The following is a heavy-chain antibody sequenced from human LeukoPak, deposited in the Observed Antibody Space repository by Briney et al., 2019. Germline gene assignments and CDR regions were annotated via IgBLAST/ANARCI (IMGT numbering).Heavy chain of an antibody. CDR2: INHSGST. CDR1: GESFSGYY. Sequence: SETLSLTCAVYGESFSGYYWSWIRQSPGKGLEWIGEINHSGSTNYNPSLKSRVTISIDTSKNQFSLELNTVTAADTAVYYCARGNWFDPWGQGTLVTVSS. V-gene: IGHV4-34*01. CDR3: ARGNWFDP. J-gene: IGHJ5*02.